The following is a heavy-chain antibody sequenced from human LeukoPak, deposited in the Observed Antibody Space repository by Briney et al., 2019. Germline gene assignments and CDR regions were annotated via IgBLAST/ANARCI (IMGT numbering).Heavy chain of an antibody. V-gene: IGHV4-34*01. CDR2: INHSGST. D-gene: IGHD5-12*01. Sequence: SETLSLTCAVYGGSFSGYYWSWIRQPPGKGLEWIGEINHSGSTNYNPSLKSRVTISVDTSKNQFSLKLSSVTAADTAVYYCARFPWLRFRHIDYWGQGTLVTVS. J-gene: IGHJ4*02. CDR3: ARFPWLRFRHIDY. CDR1: GGSFSGYY.